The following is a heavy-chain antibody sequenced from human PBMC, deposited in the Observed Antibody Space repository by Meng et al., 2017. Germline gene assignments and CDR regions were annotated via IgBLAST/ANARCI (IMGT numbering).Heavy chain of an antibody. CDR1: GFTFSSYD. V-gene: IGHV3-13*01. CDR3: ARTFDDYYGSGSPNYYMAV. J-gene: IGHJ6*03. D-gene: IGHD3-10*01. CDR2: IGTAGDT. Sequence: GESLKISCAASGFTFSSYDMHWVRQATGKGLEWVSTIGTAGDTYYPGSVKGRFTISRENAKNSLYLQMNSLRAGDKAVYYCARTFDDYYGSGSPNYYMAVWGKGTTVTVSS.